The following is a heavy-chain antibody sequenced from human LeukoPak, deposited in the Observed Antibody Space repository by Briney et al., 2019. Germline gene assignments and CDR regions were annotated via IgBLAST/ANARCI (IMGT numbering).Heavy chain of an antibody. Sequence: PGRSLRLSCAASGFTFSSYGMHWVRQAPGKGLEWVAVISYDGSNKYYADSVKGRFTISRDNSKNTLYLQMNSLRAEDTAVYYCAKDYGDDYYFDYWGQGTLVTVSS. J-gene: IGHJ4*02. D-gene: IGHD4-17*01. CDR1: GFTFSSYG. CDR2: ISYDGSNK. V-gene: IGHV3-30*18. CDR3: AKDYGDDYYFDY.